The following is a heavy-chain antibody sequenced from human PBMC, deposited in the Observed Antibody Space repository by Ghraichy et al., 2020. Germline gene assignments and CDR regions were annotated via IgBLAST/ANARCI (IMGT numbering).Heavy chain of an antibody. CDR1: GGSVATDPYS. D-gene: IGHD3-3*01. V-gene: IGHV4-30-2*06. CDR2: IYHSGSA. CDR3: AILASHGVDV. Sequence: LSLTCSVSGGSVATDPYSWTWVRQSPGKGLEWIGYIYHSGSAFSNPSLKSRVAISVDRYRNQFSLSLSSVSAADTATYYCAILASHGVDVWGPGTVVTVSS. J-gene: IGHJ6*02.